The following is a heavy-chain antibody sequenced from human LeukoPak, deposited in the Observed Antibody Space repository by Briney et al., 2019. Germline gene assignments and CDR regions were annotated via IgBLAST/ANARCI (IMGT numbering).Heavy chain of an antibody. J-gene: IGHJ4*02. CDR1: GFTFSSHG. D-gene: IGHD3-16*01. CDR3: AREGRDVWGSPFFDY. V-gene: IGHV3-23*01. CDR2: ISGSGDNT. Sequence: GGSLRLSCAASGFTFSSHGMSWVRQAPGKGLEWVSTISGSGDNTYYADSVKGRFTISRDNAKNSLYLQMNSLRAEDTAVYYCAREGRDVWGSPFFDYWGQGTLVTVSS.